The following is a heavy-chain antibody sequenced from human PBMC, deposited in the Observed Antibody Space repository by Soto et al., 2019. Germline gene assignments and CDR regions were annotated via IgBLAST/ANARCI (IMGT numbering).Heavy chain of an antibody. CDR3: ARGPYGDPAPRLDP. Sequence: QVQLQESGPGLVKPSQTLSLTCTVSGASISGDGYSWSWIRQQPGKGLQWIGYIYYSGSTYYTPSHKGRLTISADMSKNQFSIELTSVTAADTAIYYCARGPYGDPAPRLDPWGQGALVTVSS. CDR2: IYYSGST. D-gene: IGHD4-17*01. CDR1: GASISGDGYS. V-gene: IGHV4-31*03. J-gene: IGHJ5*02.